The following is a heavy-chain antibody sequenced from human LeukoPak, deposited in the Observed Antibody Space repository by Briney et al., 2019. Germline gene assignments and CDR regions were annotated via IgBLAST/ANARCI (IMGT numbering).Heavy chain of an antibody. CDR3: ARGNILTGYCFDF. CDR1: GGSISSSSYY. V-gene: IGHV4-39*07. J-gene: IGHJ4*02. D-gene: IGHD3-9*01. Sequence: SETLSLTCTVSGGSISSSSYYWGWIRQPPGKGLEWIGSIYYSGSTYYNPSLKSRATISTDTSKNQFSLRLSSVTAADTAVYYCARGNILTGYCFDFWGQGALVTVSS. CDR2: IYYSGST.